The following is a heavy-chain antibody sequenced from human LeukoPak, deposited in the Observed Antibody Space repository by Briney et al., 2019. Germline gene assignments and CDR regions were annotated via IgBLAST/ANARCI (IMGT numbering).Heavy chain of an antibody. CDR3: AIDKNWVVHTRTLDY. CDR2: IYSGGST. D-gene: IGHD2-15*01. V-gene: IGHV3-53*01. J-gene: IGHJ4*02. CDR1: GFTVSSNY. Sequence: GGSLRLSCAASGFTVSSNYMSWVRQAPGKGLEWVSVIYSGGSTYYADSVKGRFTISRDNSKNTLYLQMNSLRAEHTAVYYCAIDKNWVVHTRTLDYWGQGTLVSVSS.